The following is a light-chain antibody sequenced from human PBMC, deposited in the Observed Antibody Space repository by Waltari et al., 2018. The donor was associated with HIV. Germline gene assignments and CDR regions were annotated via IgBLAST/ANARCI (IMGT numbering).Light chain of an antibody. CDR1: PGSLSRHTY. CDR3: LLSYSGVRV. J-gene: IGLJ3*02. Sequence: QAVVTQEPSLSVSPGGTVTVTCASSPGSLSRHTYVHWIQLKPGQAPRTLNYDTEKRHPWTPGRFSGSLVGGRAALTLSGALTDDEADYYCLLSYSGVRVFGGGTKLTV. V-gene: IGLV7-46*01. CDR2: DTE.